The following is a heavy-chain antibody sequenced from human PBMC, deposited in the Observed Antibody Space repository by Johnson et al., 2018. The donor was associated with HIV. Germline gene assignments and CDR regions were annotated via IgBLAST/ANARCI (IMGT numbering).Heavy chain of an antibody. D-gene: IGHD1-26*01. CDR1: GFTFSSYD. CDR2: IGTAGDT. J-gene: IGHJ3*02. CDR3: ARVMYGGSSKSAAFDI. V-gene: IGHV3-13*01. Sequence: VHLVESGGGLVQPGGSLRLSCAASGFTFSSYDMHWVRQATGKGLEWVSAIGTAGDTYYPGSVKGRFTISRENAKNSLYLQMNSLRAGDTAVYYCARVMYGGSSKSAAFDIWGQGTMVTVSS.